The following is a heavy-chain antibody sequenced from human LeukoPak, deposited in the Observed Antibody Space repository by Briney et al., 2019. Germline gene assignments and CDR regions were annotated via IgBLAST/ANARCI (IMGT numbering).Heavy chain of an antibody. Sequence: SETLSLTCTVSGGSISSSSYYWGWIRQPPGKGLEWIGSIYYSGSTYYNPSLKSRVTISVDTSKNQFSLKLSSVTAADTAVYYCARRSFGSYYDILTGYYWYFDLWGRGTLVTVSS. CDR2: IYYSGST. D-gene: IGHD3-9*01. CDR1: GGSISSSSYY. J-gene: IGHJ2*01. V-gene: IGHV4-39*01. CDR3: ARRSFGSYYDILTGYYWYFDL.